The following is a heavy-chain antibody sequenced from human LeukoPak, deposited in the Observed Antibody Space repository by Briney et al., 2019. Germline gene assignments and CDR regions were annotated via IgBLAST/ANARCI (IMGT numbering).Heavy chain of an antibody. V-gene: IGHV1-69*13. CDR2: VIPIFGTA. J-gene: IGHJ4*02. Sequence: ASVRVSRKASGGTLSSYAISWVRKAPGQGVEWMGGVIPIFGTANYAQKFQGRVTITADESTSTAYMELSSLRSEDTAVYYCARDATPYYYDSSGYSGLNYWGQGTLVTVSS. CDR1: GGTLSSYA. D-gene: IGHD3-22*01. CDR3: ARDATPYYYDSSGYSGLNY.